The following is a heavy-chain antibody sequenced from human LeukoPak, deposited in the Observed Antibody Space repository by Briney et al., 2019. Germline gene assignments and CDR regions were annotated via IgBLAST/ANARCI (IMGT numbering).Heavy chain of an antibody. CDR2: IYYSGST. CDR3: ARDDYGDYYYYGMDV. D-gene: IGHD4-17*01. CDR1: GGSISSYY. Sequence: SETLSLTCTVSGGSISSYYWSWIRQPPGKGLGWIGYIYYSGSTNYNPSLKSRVTISVDTSKNQFSLKLSSVTAADTAVYYCARDDYGDYYYYGMDVWGQGTTVTVSS. J-gene: IGHJ6*02. V-gene: IGHV4-59*01.